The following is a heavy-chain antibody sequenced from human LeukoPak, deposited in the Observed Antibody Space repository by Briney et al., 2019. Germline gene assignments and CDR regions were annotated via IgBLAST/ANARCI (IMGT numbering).Heavy chain of an antibody. CDR2: ISYDGSNK. J-gene: IGHJ4*02. CDR3: AREYDDYGDYVTFDY. V-gene: IGHV3-30-3*01. CDR1: GFTFSSYA. Sequence: PGRSLRLSCAASGFTFSSYAMHWVRQAPGKGLEWVAVISYDGSNKYYADSVKGRFTISRDNSKNTLYLRMNSLRAEDTAVYYCAREYDDYGDYVTFDYWGQGTLVTVSS. D-gene: IGHD4-17*01.